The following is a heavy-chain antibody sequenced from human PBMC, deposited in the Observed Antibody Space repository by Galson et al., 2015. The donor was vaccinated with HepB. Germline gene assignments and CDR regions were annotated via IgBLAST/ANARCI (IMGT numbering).Heavy chain of an antibody. CDR3: ARQLKDDLVYSSSWYDAFDI. D-gene: IGHD6-13*01. V-gene: IGHV5-51*01. Sequence: QSGAEVKKPGESLKISCKGSGYSFTSYWIGWVRQMPGKGLEWMGIIYPGDSDTRYSPSFQGQVTISADKSISTAYLQWSSLKASDTAMYYCARQLKDDLVYSSSWYDAFDIWGQGTMVTVSS. CDR1: GYSFTSYW. CDR2: IYPGDSDT. J-gene: IGHJ3*02.